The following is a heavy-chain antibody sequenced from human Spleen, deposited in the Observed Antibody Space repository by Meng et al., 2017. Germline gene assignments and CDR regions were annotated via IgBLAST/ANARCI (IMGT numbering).Heavy chain of an antibody. D-gene: IGHD1-26*01. J-gene: IGHJ4*02. CDR3: ARLTGRYYFDY. V-gene: IGHV4-61*01. Sequence: QVQHTPVGGGLLKPSETLSPTCTVSGGSVSSGSYYWSWIRQPPGKGLEWIGYIYYSGSTNYNPSLKSRVTISVDTSKNQFSLKLSSVTAADTAVYYCARLTGRYYFDYWGQGTLVTVSS. CDR1: GGSVSSGSYY. CDR2: IYYSGST.